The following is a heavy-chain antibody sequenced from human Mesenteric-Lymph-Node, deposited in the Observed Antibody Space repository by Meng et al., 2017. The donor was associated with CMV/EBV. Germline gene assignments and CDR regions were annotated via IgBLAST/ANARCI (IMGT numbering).Heavy chain of an antibody. CDR2: IYYSGST. V-gene: IGHV4-39*07. Sequence: SETLSLTCTASGGSISSSSYYWGWIRQPPGKGLEWIGSIYYSGSTYYNPSLKSRVTISVDRSKNQFSLKLSSVTAADTAVYYCADYSYDSSGSPRSFDLWGQGTMVTVSS. J-gene: IGHJ3*01. CDR1: GGSISSSSYY. D-gene: IGHD3-22*01. CDR3: ADYSYDSSGSPRSFDL.